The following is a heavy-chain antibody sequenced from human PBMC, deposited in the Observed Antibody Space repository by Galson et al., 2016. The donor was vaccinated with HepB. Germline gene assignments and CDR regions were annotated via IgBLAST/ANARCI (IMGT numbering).Heavy chain of an antibody. Sequence: SETLSLTCTVSVGSISSSTYYWTWVRQPPGQGLEWIGSIHHSGTTFYNEPLNIRVTMSVDTSKSQISLQLTSVTAADTAVYYCASLIILGSGNFFDFWGQGTLVTVSS. J-gene: IGHJ4*02. CDR2: IHHSGTT. CDR3: ASLIILGSGNFFDF. CDR1: VGSISSSTYY. D-gene: IGHD3-10*01. V-gene: IGHV4-39*01.